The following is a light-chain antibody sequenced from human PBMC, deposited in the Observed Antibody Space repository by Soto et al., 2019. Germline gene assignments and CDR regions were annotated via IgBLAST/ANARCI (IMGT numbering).Light chain of an antibody. J-gene: IGLJ1*01. Sequence: SYELTQPPSVSVSPGQTASITCSGDKLGDKYACWYQQKAGQSPVLVIYQDSKRASGIPERFSGSNSGNTGSLTISGTQAMDEADYYCQAWDSSTYVFGTGTKVTVL. CDR1: KLGDKY. CDR3: QAWDSSTYV. CDR2: QDS. V-gene: IGLV3-1*01.